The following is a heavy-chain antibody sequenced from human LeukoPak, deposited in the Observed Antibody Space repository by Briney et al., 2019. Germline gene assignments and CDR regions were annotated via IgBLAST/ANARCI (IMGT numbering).Heavy chain of an antibody. Sequence: GGSLRLSCAASGFTFSSYAMHWVRQAPGKGLEWVAVISYDGSNKYYADSVKGRFTISRDNSKNTLYLQMDSLRAEDTAVYYCARDAEGTPQDWGQGTLVTVSS. CDR2: ISYDGSNK. V-gene: IGHV3-30*01. J-gene: IGHJ4*02. CDR1: GFTFSSYA. D-gene: IGHD1-1*01. CDR3: ARDAEGTPQD.